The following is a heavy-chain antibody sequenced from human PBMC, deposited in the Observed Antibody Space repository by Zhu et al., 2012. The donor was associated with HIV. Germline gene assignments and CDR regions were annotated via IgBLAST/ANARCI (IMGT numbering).Heavy chain of an antibody. V-gene: IGHV3-23*01. J-gene: IGHJ4*02. CDR2: ISGSGGST. CDR3: AKDGYGRAYSSGWLGEDY. D-gene: IGHD6-19*01. Sequence: EVQLLESGGGLVQPGGSLRLSCAASGFTFSSYAMSWVRQAPGKGLEWVSAISGSGGSTYYADSVKGRFTISRDNSKNTLYLQMNSLRAEDTAVYYCAKDGYGRAYSSGWLGEDYWGQGTLVTVSS. CDR1: GFTFSSYA.